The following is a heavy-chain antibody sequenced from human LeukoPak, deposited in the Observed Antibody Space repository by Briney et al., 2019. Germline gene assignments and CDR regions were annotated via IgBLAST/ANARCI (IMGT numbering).Heavy chain of an antibody. J-gene: IGHJ4*02. D-gene: IGHD2-15*01. CDR3: TRPPPRNWRGDSCDHY. V-gene: IGHV1-8*01. CDR1: GYTFTDYD. CDR2: MNPNSGAT. Sequence: GASVKVSCKASGYTFTDYDINWVRQAPGQGLEWMGWMNPNSGATGYAEKFQGRVTMTRSTSISVAYMELSSLTSEDTAVYYCTRPPPRNWRGDSCDHYWGQGTLLTVSS.